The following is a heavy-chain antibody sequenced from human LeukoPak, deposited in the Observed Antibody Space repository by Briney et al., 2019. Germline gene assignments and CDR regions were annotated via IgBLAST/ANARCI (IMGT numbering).Heavy chain of an antibody. J-gene: IGHJ5*02. CDR2: FDPEDGET. CDR3: ATMYSGSYAAASSWFDP. V-gene: IGHV1-24*01. D-gene: IGHD1-26*01. Sequence: AASVKVSCKASGGTFSSYAISWVRQAPGKGLEWMGGFDPEDGETIYAQKFQGRVTMTEDTSTDTAYMELSSLRSEDTAVYYCATMYSGSYAAASSWFDPWGQGTLVTVSS. CDR1: GGTFSSYA.